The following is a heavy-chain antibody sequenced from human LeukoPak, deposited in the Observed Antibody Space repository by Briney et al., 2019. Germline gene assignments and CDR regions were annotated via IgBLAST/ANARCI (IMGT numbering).Heavy chain of an antibody. CDR3: ARGLFQDFITVTTKTPLDY. D-gene: IGHD4-17*01. J-gene: IGHJ4*02. CDR1: GFTFSSYA. Sequence: PGGSLRLSCAASGFTFSSYAMHWVRQAPGKGLEWVAVISYDGSNKYYADSVKGRFTISRDNSKNTLYLQMNSLRAEDTAVYYCARGLFQDFITVTTKTPLDYWGQGTLVTVSS. CDR2: ISYDGSNK. V-gene: IGHV3-30-3*01.